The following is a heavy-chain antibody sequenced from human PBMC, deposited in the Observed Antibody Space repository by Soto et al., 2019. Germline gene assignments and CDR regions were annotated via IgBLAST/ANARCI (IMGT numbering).Heavy chain of an antibody. CDR1: GFTFDDYA. V-gene: IGHV3-9*01. D-gene: IGHD2-21*01. J-gene: IGHJ4*02. CDR2: ISWNSDII. Sequence: PGGSLRLSCAASGFTFDDYAMHWVRQAPGKGLEWVSGISWNSDIIAYADSVKGRFTISRDNTKNSLYLQMNSLRAEDTALYYCAKDRQLRSYSFDYWGRGTLVTVSS. CDR3: AKDRQLRSYSFDY.